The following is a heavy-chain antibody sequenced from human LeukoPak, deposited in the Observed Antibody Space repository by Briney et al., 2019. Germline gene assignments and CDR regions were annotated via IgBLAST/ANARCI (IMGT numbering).Heavy chain of an antibody. CDR1: GGCIRSYY. V-gene: IGHV4-59*01. CDR2: IYYSGSN. D-gene: IGHD4-17*01. Sequence: SESMSLTSIGCGGCIRSYYWSWIGQPPAKEVEGIGYIYYSGSNNYNPSRKSRVTISVDTSKNQFSLKLSSVTAADTAVYYCARDRSLPPGAQADDYGDYVFSFFYGMDVWGQGTTVTVSS. J-gene: IGHJ6*02. CDR3: ARDRSLPPGAQADDYGDYVFSFFYGMDV.